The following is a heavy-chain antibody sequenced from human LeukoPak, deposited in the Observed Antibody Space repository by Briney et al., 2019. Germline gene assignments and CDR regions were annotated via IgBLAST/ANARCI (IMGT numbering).Heavy chain of an antibody. V-gene: IGHV1-2*02. J-gene: IGHJ6*03. CDR2: INPNSGGT. Sequence: GASVKVSCKASGYTFTCYYMHWVRQAPGQGLEWMGWINPNSGGTNYAQKFQGRVTMTRDTSISTAYMELRSLRSDDTAVYYCARGYYDILTGYYRFYYYYYMDVWGKGTTVTVSS. D-gene: IGHD3-9*01. CDR3: ARGYYDILTGYYRFYYYYYMDV. CDR1: GYTFTCYY.